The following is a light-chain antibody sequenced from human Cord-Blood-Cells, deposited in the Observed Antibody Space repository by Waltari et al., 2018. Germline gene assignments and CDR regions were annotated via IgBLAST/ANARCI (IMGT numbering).Light chain of an antibody. V-gene: IGKV1-5*03. CDR3: QQYNSYSYT. CDR1: QSISSW. Sequence: DIQLTQSPSTQSSSVGDRASISCRASQSISSWLAWYQHEPGKAPKLLIYKASSLESVVPSRFSGSGSGTEFTLTISSLQPDDFATYYCQQYNSYSYTFGQGTKLEIK. J-gene: IGKJ2*01. CDR2: KAS.